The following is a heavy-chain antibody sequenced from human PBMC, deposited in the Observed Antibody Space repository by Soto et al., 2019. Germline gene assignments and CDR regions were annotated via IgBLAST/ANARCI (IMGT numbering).Heavy chain of an antibody. Sequence: PEGAMRGSCVDSGFTRISVSMNWVRQVPGKGLEWVASISSASSETWYADSVKGRFIISRDNAQNSLFLQMNTLRPEDSAIYYCARVAYWGQGTQVTV. J-gene: IGHJ4*02. CDR3: ARVAY. CDR1: GFTRISVS. CDR2: ISSASSET. V-gene: IGHV3-21*01.